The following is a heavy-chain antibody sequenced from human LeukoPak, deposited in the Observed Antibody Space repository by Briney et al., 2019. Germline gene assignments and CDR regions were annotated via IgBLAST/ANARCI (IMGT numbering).Heavy chain of an antibody. CDR3: ARVTISPFDDMYDTVDY. CDR2: IIPIFGTA. Sequence: ASVKVSCKASGGTFSSYAISWVRQAPGQGLEWMGGIIPIFGTANYAQKFQGRVTITADESTSTAYMELSSLRSEDTAVYYCARVTISPFDDMYDTVDYWGQGTLVTVSS. V-gene: IGHV1-69*13. CDR1: GGTFSSYA. D-gene: IGHD3-10*01. J-gene: IGHJ4*02.